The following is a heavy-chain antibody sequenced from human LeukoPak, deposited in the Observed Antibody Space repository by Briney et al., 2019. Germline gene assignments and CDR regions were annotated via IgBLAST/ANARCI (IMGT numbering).Heavy chain of an antibody. CDR3: ARDGYYYDSSGSPFEY. J-gene: IGHJ4*02. V-gene: IGHV1-69*04. CDR1: GGTFSSYA. Sequence: ASVKVSCKASGGTFSSYAISWERQAPGQGLEWMGRIIPIFGIANYAQKFQGRVTITADKSTSTAYMELSSLRSEDTAVYYCARDGYYYDSSGSPFEYWGQGTLVTVSS. CDR2: IIPIFGIA. D-gene: IGHD3-22*01.